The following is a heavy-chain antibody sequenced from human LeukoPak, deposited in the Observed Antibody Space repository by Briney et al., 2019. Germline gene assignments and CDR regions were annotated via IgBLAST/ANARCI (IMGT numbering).Heavy chain of an antibody. CDR2: INPNSGGT. J-gene: IGHJ5*02. CDR1: GYTFTGYY. Sequence: ASVKVSCRASGYTFTGYYMHWVRQAPGQGLEWMGWINPNSGGTNYAQKFQGRVTMTRDTSISTAYMELSRLRSDDTAVYYCARHDTMIVTGWFDPWGRGTLVTVSS. V-gene: IGHV1-2*02. D-gene: IGHD3-22*01. CDR3: ARHDTMIVTGWFDP.